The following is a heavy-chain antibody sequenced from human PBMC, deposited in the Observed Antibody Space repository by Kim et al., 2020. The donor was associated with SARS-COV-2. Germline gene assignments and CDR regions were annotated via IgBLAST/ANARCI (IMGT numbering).Heavy chain of an antibody. CDR1: GYTFTSYA. D-gene: IGHD6-19*01. CDR3: ARNIAVASIYYYYGMDV. Sequence: ASVKVSCKASGYTFTSYAMHWVRQAPGQRLEWMGWINAGNGNTKYSQKFQGRVTITRDTSASTAYMELSSLRSEDTAVYYCARNIAVASIYYYYGMDVWGQGTTVTVSS. J-gene: IGHJ6*02. V-gene: IGHV1-3*01. CDR2: INAGNGNT.